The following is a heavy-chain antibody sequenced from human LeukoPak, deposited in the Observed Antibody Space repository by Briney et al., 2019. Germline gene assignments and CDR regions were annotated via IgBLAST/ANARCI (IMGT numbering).Heavy chain of an antibody. CDR3: NQKSIAAAGNPVSYFDY. D-gene: IGHD6-13*01. J-gene: IGHJ4*02. V-gene: IGHV1-69*13. Sequence: GASVKVSCKASGGTFSSYAISGVRQAPGQGRGWMGGIIPIFVTANYAQKFQGRVTITADESTSTAYMELSSLRSEDTAVYYCNQKSIAAAGNPVSYFDYWGQGTLVTVSS. CDR1: GGTFSSYA. CDR2: IIPIFVTA.